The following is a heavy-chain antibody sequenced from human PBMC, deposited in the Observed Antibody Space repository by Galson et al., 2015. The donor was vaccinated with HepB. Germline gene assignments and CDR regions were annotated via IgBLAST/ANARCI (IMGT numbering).Heavy chain of an antibody. D-gene: IGHD2-15*01. Sequence: SLRLSCAASGFTFSSYAMSWVRQAPGKGLEWVSAISGSGGSTYYADSVKGRFTISRDNSKNTLYLQMNSLRAEDTAVYYCAKDHPYCSGGSCYIGFDYWGQGTLVTVSS. CDR3: AKDHPYCSGGSCYIGFDY. V-gene: IGHV3-23*01. CDR1: GFTFSSYA. J-gene: IGHJ4*02. CDR2: ISGSGGST.